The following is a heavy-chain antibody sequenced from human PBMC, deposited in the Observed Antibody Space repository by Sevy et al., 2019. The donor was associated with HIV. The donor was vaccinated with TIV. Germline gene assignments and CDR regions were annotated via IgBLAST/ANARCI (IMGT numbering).Heavy chain of an antibody. CDR3: GKDRFISGWIGNHKPSYYYGMDV. CDR2: FSGSGSST. J-gene: IGHJ6*02. Sequence: GGSLRLSCAASGFNFRDYAMTWVRQAPGKGLEWVSGFSGSGSSTDYADSVKGRFTISRDNSKNMLYLQMNSLRAEDTAIYYCGKDRFISGWIGNHKPSYYYGMDVWGQGTTVTVSS. D-gene: IGHD6-19*01. CDR1: GFNFRDYA. V-gene: IGHV3-23*01.